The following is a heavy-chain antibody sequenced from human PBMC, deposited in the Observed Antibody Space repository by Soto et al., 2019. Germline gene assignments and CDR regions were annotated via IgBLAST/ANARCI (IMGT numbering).Heavy chain of an antibody. Sequence: QVQLVQSGAEVKKPGASVKVSCKASGYTFTSYGISWVRQAPGQGLEWMGWISAYNGNTNYAQKLQGRVTMTTDTTTRTANMELSSRSSDATAVYYSARREVVPAAMPHLSYYYYYMDVWGKGTTVTVSS. CDR3: ARREVVPAAMPHLSYYYYYMDV. V-gene: IGHV1-18*01. D-gene: IGHD2-2*01. J-gene: IGHJ6*03. CDR1: GYTFTSYG. CDR2: ISAYNGNT.